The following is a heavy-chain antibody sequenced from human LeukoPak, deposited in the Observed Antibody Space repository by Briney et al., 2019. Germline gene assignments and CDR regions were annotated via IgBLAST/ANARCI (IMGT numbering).Heavy chain of an antibody. CDR2: VIPIFGTA. J-gene: IGHJ5*02. CDR3: ARGVGYWNIGTGTRWFKGNWFDP. Sequence: SVKVSCKASGGTFSSYAISWVRQAPGPGIEWMGGVIPIFGTANYAQKFPGKVTITADKSTSTAYMELSSLRSEDTAVYYCARGVGYWNIGTGTRWFKGNWFDPWGQGTLVTVSS. CDR1: GGTFSSYA. V-gene: IGHV1-69*06. D-gene: IGHD1/OR15-1a*01.